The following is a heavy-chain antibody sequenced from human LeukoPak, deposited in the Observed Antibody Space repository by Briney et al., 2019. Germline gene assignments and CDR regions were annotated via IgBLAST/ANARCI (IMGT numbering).Heavy chain of an antibody. CDR3: AGKYSSSWYIRDYYYYMDV. V-gene: IGHV3-48*03. CDR2: ISSSGSTI. J-gene: IGHJ6*03. D-gene: IGHD6-13*01. CDR1: GFTFSSYE. Sequence: GGSLRLSCAASGFTFSSYEMNWVRQAPGKGLEWVSYISSSGSTIYYADSVKGRFTISRDNAKNSLYLQMNSLRAEDTAVYYCAGKYSSSWYIRDYYYYMDVWGKGTTVTISS.